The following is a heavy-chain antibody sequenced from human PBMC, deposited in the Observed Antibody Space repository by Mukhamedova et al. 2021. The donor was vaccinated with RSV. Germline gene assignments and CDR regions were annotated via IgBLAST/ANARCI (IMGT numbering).Heavy chain of an antibody. V-gene: IGHV4-34*01. CDR3: ARGRSSSWYAY. CDR2: INHSGST. J-gene: IGHJ4*02. Sequence: SWIRQPPGKGLEWIGEINHSGSTNYNPSLKSRVTISVDTSKNQFSLKLSSVTAADTAVYYCARGRSSSWYAYWGQGTLVTVSS. D-gene: IGHD6-13*01.